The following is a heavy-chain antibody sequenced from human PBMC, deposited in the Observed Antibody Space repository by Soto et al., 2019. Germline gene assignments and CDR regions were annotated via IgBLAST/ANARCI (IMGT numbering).Heavy chain of an antibody. J-gene: IGHJ4*02. V-gene: IGHV1-46*01. CDR1: GYTFTSYY. D-gene: IGHD6-13*01. CDR2: INPSGGST. CDR3: ARASHGSLLADY. Sequence: QVQLVQSGAEVKKPGASVKVSCKASGYTFTSYYMHWVRQAPGQGLEWMGIINPSGGSTSYAQKFQGRVTMTRDTSTRTVYMKLSSLRSEDTAVYYCARASHGSLLADYWGQGTLVTVSS.